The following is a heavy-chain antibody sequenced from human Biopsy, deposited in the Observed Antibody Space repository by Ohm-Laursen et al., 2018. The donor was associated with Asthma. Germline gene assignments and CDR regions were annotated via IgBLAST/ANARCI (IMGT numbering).Heavy chain of an antibody. Sequence: ASVKVSCKTSGYTFNSAGITWVRQAPGQGREWMGWIRVYNGNTKVAQKLQDRVTMITDTSTSTAYMELRSLRCDDTAVYFCARAVDYSHYYGIDVWGQGTTVTVS. CDR1: GYTFNSAG. CDR3: ARAVDYSHYYGIDV. J-gene: IGHJ6*02. CDR2: IRVYNGNT. V-gene: IGHV1-18*01. D-gene: IGHD3-10*01.